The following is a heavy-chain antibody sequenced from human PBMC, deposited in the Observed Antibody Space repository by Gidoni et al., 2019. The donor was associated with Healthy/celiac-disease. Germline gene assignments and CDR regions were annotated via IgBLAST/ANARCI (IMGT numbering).Heavy chain of an antibody. CDR1: GFTFSSYG. J-gene: IGHJ3*02. V-gene: IGHV3-33*01. Sequence: QVQLVESGGGVVQPGRSLRLSCAASGFTFSSYGMHWVRQAPGKGLEWVAVIWYDGSNKYYADSVKGRFTISRDNSKNTLYLQMNSLRAEDTAVYYCARDRGDYPGHAFDIWGQGTMVTVSS. CDR2: IWYDGSNK. D-gene: IGHD4-17*01. CDR3: ARDRGDYPGHAFDI.